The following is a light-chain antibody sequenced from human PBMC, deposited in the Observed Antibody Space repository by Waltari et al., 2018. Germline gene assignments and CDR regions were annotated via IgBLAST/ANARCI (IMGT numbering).Light chain of an antibody. CDR1: QSLLKSSYNKND. J-gene: IGKJ1*01. Sequence: DIVMTQSPDSLAVSLGERATINCKSSQSLLKSSYNKNDLAWYQQKPGQPPKLLIYWASIRESDVPDRFSGSGSGTDFTLTISSLQAEDVAVYYCHQYYGTLWTFGQGTKVEIK. CDR3: HQYYGTLWT. V-gene: IGKV4-1*01. CDR2: WAS.